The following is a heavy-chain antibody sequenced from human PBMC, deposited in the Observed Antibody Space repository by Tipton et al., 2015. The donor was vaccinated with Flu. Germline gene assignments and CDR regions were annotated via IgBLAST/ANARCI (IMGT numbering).Heavy chain of an antibody. CDR2: TRNKANSYTT. CDR3: AREGVGYYYYYMDV. Sequence: SLRLSCAASGFTFSDHYMDWVRQAPGKGLEWVGRTRNKANSYTTEYAASVKGRFTISRDDSKNSLYLQMNSLKTEDTAVYYCAREGVGYYYYYMDVWGKGTTVTVSS. V-gene: IGHV3-72*01. J-gene: IGHJ6*03. CDR1: GFTFSDHY. D-gene: IGHD2-15*01.